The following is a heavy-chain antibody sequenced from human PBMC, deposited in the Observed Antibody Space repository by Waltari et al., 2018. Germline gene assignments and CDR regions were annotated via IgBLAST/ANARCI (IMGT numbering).Heavy chain of an antibody. CDR2: IYYTGRT. D-gene: IGHD3-10*01. CDR1: GGSISSGGYY. V-gene: IGHV4-31*03. Sequence: QVQLQESGPGLVKASETLSLTCTVSGGSISSGGYYWSWIRQHPGKGLEWIGYIYYTGRTDYNPSLKSRVSISVETSKNQFSLKLSSVTAADTAVYYCATNHYGTGKGWFDPWDQGTPVTVSS. CDR3: ATNHYGTGKGWFDP. J-gene: IGHJ5*02.